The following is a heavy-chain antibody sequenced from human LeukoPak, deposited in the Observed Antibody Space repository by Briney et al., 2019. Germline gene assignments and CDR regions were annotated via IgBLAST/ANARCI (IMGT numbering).Heavy chain of an antibody. D-gene: IGHD5-18*01. V-gene: IGHV1-46*01. CDR1: GYTFTNYY. CDR2: INPSGGGT. CDR3: AREIGPRQLHLWGSAFDY. J-gene: IGHJ4*02. Sequence: ASVKVSCKASGYTFTNYYMHWVRQAPGQGLEWMGIINPSGGGTSYAQKFQGRLTMTRDTSTTTVYMELSSLRSGDTAMYYCAREIGPRQLHLWGSAFDYWGQGTLVTVSS.